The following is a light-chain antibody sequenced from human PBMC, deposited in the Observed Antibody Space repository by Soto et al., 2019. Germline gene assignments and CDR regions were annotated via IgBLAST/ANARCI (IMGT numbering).Light chain of an antibody. J-gene: IGKJ1*01. CDR2: WAS. Sequence: DIVMTQSPDSLAVSLGERATINCKSSQSVLYSSNNKNYLAWYQQKPGQPPKLLIYWASTRESGVPDRFSGSGSGTDFNLTISSLQAEDVAVYYCQQYYSTPVWTFGQGTKVEIK. CDR3: QQYYSTPVWT. CDR1: QSVLYSSNNKNY. V-gene: IGKV4-1*01.